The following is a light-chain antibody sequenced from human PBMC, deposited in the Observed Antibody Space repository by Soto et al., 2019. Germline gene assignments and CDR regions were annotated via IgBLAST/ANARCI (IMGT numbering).Light chain of an antibody. J-gene: IGKJ1*01. V-gene: IGKV1-5*03. Sequence: VKMTQSPAALSAYVGDRVTITCRASQSISDWLAWYHQKPGKAPKLLIYKASSLEGGVPSRFSGSGSGTEFTLTISSLQPDDFATYYCQQYNTFSPWAFGQGGKLAI. CDR1: QSISDW. CDR3: QQYNTFSPWA. CDR2: KAS.